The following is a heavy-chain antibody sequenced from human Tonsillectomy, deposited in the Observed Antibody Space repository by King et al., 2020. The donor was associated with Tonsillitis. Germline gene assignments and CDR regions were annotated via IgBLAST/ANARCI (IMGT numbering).Heavy chain of an antibody. J-gene: IGHJ3*02. D-gene: IGHD3-10*01. CDR2: LYYTGSS. CDR3: ARQPYGSGSYSFDI. V-gene: IGHV4-39*01. Sequence: QLQESGPGLVKPSETLSLTCTVSGGSISSSGYYWGWIRQPPGRGLEWIGSLYYTGSSYYNPSLKGRVTISVYTSKNQFSLKLSSVTAADTAVYYCARQPYGSGSYSFDIWGQGTMVTVSS. CDR1: GGSISSSGYY.